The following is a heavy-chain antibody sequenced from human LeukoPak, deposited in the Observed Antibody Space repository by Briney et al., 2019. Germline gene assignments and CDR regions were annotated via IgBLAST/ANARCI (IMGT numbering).Heavy chain of an antibody. D-gene: IGHD6-13*01. CDR2: IYTSGST. CDR1: GGSISSGSYY. V-gene: IGHV4-61*02. CDR3: ARAPLIAAAGTRWFDP. J-gene: IGHJ5*02. Sequence: SETLSLTCTVSGGSISSGSYYWSWIRQPAGKGLEWIGRIYTSGSTNYNPSLKSRVTISVDKSKNQFSLKLSSVTAADTAVYYCARAPLIAAAGTRWFDPWGQGTLVTVSS.